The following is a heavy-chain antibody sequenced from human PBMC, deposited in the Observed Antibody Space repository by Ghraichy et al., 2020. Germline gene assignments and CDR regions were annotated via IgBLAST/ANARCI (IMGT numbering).Heavy chain of an antibody. V-gene: IGHV3-30-3*01. CDR3: ARAQVVTAIPNPRNDWVDP. Sequence: GGSLRLSCAASAFTFSNYAMHWVRQAPGKGLEWVTVVSYDGSNKYYADSVKGRFTISRDNSKNAVYLQMNSLRAEDTAVYYCARAQVVTAIPNPRNDWVDPWGQGTLVTVSS. J-gene: IGHJ5*02. D-gene: IGHD2-21*02. CDR2: VSYDGSNK. CDR1: AFTFSNYA.